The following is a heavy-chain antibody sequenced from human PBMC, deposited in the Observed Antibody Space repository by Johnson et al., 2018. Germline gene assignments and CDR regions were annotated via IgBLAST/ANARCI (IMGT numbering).Heavy chain of an antibody. D-gene: IGHD3-16*01. J-gene: IGHJ1*01. CDR1: GFTFDDYG. Sequence: VQLVQSGGGVVRPGGSPRLSCAASGFTFDDYGMSWVRQAPGKGLEWVSGINWNSGSIGYADSVKGRFHISRDNAKNSVYLQMNSLRVEDTALYYCAKDIEGQWRLRLGTYFQHWGQGTLVTVSS. V-gene: IGHV3-20*04. CDR3: AKDIEGQWRLRLGTYFQH. CDR2: INWNSGSI.